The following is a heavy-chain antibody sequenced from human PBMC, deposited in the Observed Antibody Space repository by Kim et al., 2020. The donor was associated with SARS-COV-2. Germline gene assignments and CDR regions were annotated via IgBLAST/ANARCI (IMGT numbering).Heavy chain of an antibody. CDR1: GYTFTNYG. CDR3: ARWIVGGSDNAFDI. Sequence: ASVKVSCKASGYTFTNYGISWVRQAPGQGLEWMGWINVHNGDTHSAQKLQGRVTMTTDMSTSTAYMELRSLRSDDTAVYYCARWIVGGSDNAFDIWGQGTTVTVSS. J-gene: IGHJ3*02. V-gene: IGHV1-18*04. D-gene: IGHD1-26*01. CDR2: INVHNGDT.